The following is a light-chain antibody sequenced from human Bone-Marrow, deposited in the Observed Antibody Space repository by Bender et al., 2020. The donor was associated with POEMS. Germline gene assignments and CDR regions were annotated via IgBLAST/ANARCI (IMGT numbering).Light chain of an antibody. Sequence: QSALTQPASVSGSPGQSITISCTGTSSDVGNYNLVSWYQQHPGKAPKFMIYEVSKRPSGVPDRFSGSKSGNTASLTVSGLQAEDEADYYCCSYAGRSTVVFGGGTKLTVL. CDR3: CSYAGRSTVV. CDR1: SSDVGNYNL. J-gene: IGLJ2*01. V-gene: IGLV2-23*02. CDR2: EVS.